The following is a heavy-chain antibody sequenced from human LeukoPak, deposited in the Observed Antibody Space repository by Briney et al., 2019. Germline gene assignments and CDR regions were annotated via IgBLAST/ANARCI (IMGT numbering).Heavy chain of an antibody. J-gene: IGHJ4*02. V-gene: IGHV3-23*01. D-gene: IGHD2-15*01. CDR1: GFTFSSYA. CDR3: AKDVLGYCSGGSCYSFDY. CDR2: ISGSGGST. Sequence: GGSLRLSCAASGFTFSSYAMSWVRRAPGKGLEWVSAISGSGGSTYYADSVKGRFTISRDNSKNTLYLQMNSLRAEDTAVYYCAKDVLGYCSGGSCYSFDYWGQGTLVTVSS.